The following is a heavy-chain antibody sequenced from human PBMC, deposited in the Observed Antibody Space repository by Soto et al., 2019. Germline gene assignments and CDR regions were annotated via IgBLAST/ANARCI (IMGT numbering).Heavy chain of an antibody. J-gene: IGHJ6*02. CDR3: ARDSLRITIFGVVSSMDV. Sequence: HVQLVQSGAEVKKPGSSVKVSCKASGGTFSSYAISWVRQAPGQGLEWMGGIIPIFGTANYAQKFQGRVTITADESTSTAYMELSSLRSEDTAVYYCARDSLRITIFGVVSSMDVWGQGTTVTVSS. V-gene: IGHV1-69*01. D-gene: IGHD3-3*01. CDR1: GGTFSSYA. CDR2: IIPIFGTA.